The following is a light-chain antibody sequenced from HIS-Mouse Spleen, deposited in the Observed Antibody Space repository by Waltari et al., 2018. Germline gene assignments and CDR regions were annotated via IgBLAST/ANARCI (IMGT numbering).Light chain of an antibody. V-gene: IGKV1-9*01. CDR3: QQLNSYPPT. CDR2: AAS. J-gene: IGKJ1*01. Sequence: DIQLTQSPSFLSASVADRVTITCRASQGISSYLAWYQQKPGKDPKLLIYAASTLQSGVPSRFSGSGSGTEFTLTISSLQPEDFATYYCQQLNSYPPTFGQGTKVEIK. CDR1: QGISSY.